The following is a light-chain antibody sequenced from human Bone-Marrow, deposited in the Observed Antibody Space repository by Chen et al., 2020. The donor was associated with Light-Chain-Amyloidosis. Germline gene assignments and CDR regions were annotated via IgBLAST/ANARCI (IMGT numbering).Light chain of an antibody. CDR2: DDR. CDR3: QVWDRSSDRPV. J-gene: IGLJ3*02. Sequence: SYVLTQPSSVSVAPGQTATIACGGNNIGSTSVHWYQQTPGPAPLLVVYDDRARPPGLPGRLCGSNSGNTATLTISGVEAGDGADYYCQVWDRSSDRPVFGGGTKLTVL. V-gene: IGLV3-21*02. CDR1: NIGSTS.